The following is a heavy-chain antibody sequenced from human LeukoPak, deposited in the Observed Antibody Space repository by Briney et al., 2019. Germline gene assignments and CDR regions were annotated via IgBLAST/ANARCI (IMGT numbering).Heavy chain of an antibody. CDR1: GFTLSNAY. J-gene: IGHJ5*02. V-gene: IGHV3-15*01. CDR3: TTTIVGVTTWFDP. D-gene: IGHD1-26*01. Sequence: GGSLRLSCAASGFTLSNAYMSWVRQAPGKGLEWVGRIKNTTNGGTTDYAAPVKGRFTISRDDSKNTLYLQMNSLKTEDTAVYYCTTTIVGVTTWFDPWGQGTLVTVSS. CDR2: IKNTTNGGTT.